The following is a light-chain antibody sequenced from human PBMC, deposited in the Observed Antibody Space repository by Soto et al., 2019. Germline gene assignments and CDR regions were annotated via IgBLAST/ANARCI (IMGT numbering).Light chain of an antibody. J-gene: IGLJ1*01. CDR2: EVS. Sequence: QSALTQPASVSGSPGQSITISCTGTSSDVGGYNYVSWYQQHPGKAPKLMIYEVSHRPSGVSNRFSGSKSGNTASLTISGLQAEDEADYYCSSYTSTTPYAFGTGTKVTVL. V-gene: IGLV2-14*01. CDR3: SSYTSTTPYA. CDR1: SSDVGGYNY.